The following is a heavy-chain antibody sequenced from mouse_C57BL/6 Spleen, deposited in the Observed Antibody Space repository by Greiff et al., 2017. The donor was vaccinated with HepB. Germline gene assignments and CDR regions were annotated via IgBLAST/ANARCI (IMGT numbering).Heavy chain of an antibody. V-gene: IGHV5-6*01. CDR3: ARQNYEWFAY. D-gene: IGHD2-4*01. Sequence: EVQLQQSGGDLVKPGGSLKLSCAASGFTFSSYGMSWVRQTPDKRLEWVATISSGGSYTYYPDSVKGRFTISRDNAKNTLYLQMSSLKSEDTAMYYCARQNYEWFAYWGQGTLVTVSA. CDR2: ISSGGSYT. CDR1: GFTFSSYG. J-gene: IGHJ3*01.